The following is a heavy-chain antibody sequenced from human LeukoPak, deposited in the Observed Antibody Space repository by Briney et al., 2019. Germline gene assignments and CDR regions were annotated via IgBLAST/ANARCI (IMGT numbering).Heavy chain of an antibody. D-gene: IGHD3-22*01. CDR2: IWYDGSNK. J-gene: IGHJ4*02. CDR3: AREYYYDSRKLDY. CDR1: GFTFSSYG. V-gene: IGHV3-33*01. Sequence: PGRSLRLSCAASGFTFSSYGMHWVRQAPGKGLEWLAVIWYDGSNKYYADSVKGRFTISRDNSKNTLYLQMNSLRAEDTAVYYCAREYYYDSRKLDYWGQGTLVTVSS.